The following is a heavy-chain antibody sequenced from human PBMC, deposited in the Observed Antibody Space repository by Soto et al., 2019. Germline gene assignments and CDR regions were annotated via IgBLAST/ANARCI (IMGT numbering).Heavy chain of an antibody. Sequence: SVKVSCKASGGTFSSYTISWVRQAPGQGLEWMGRIIPILGIANYAQKFQGRVTITADKSTSTAYMELSSLRSEDTAVYYCARDITGYQLLYYYYYMDVWGKGTTVTVSS. D-gene: IGHD2-2*01. V-gene: IGHV1-69*04. CDR1: GGTFSSYT. CDR3: ARDITGYQLLYYYYYMDV. CDR2: IIPILGIA. J-gene: IGHJ6*03.